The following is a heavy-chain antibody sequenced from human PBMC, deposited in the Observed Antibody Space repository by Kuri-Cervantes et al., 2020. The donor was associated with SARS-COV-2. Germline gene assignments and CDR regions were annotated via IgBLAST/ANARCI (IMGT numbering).Heavy chain of an antibody. J-gene: IGHJ3*02. CDR2: ISYDGSNK. V-gene: IGHV3-30-3*01. CDR3: ARVRGRNDFWSGYRERWGDAFDI. D-gene: IGHD3-3*01. Sequence: LKISCAASGFTFDNFAMHWVRQAPGKGLEWVAVISYDGSNKNYADSVKGRFTVSRDNAKNSLYLQMNSLRAEDTAVYYCARVRGRNDFWSGYRERWGDAFDIWGQGTMVTVSS. CDR1: GFTFDNFA.